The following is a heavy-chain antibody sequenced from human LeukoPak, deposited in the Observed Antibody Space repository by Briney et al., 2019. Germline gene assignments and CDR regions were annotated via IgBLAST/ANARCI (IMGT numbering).Heavy chain of an antibody. CDR3: ARDSSVGAIDY. CDR1: GYSFTGYY. J-gene: IGHJ4*02. CDR2: IKPNSGGT. Sequence: GASVKVSCKASGYSFTGYYMHWERQAPGQGQEWMGWIKPNSGGTNYAQKFQGRVTMTRDTSISTAYMELSRLRSDDTAVYYCARDSSVGAIDYWGQGTLVTVSS. D-gene: IGHD1-26*01. V-gene: IGHV1-2*02.